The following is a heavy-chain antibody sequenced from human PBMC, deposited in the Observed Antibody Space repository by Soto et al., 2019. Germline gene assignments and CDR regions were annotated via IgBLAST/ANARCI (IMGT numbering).Heavy chain of an antibody. D-gene: IGHD2-15*01. CDR3: AKDVVVVAAPLSRFAP. CDR1: GFTFSSYA. Sequence: VVSLRLSCAASGFTFSSYAMSWVRQAPGKGLEWVSAISGSGGSTYYADSVKGRFTISRDNSKNTLYLQMNSLRAEDTAVYYCAKDVVVVAAPLSRFAPWGQGTLVIVSS. CDR2: ISGSGGST. J-gene: IGHJ5*02. V-gene: IGHV3-23*01.